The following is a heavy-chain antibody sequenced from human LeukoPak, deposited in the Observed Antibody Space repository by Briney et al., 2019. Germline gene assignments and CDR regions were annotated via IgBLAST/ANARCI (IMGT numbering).Heavy chain of an antibody. CDR1: GGSISSYY. J-gene: IGHJ4*02. CDR3: ARGVYIAAAQYGY. D-gene: IGHD6-13*01. CDR2: IYYSGTT. V-gene: IGHV4-59*01. Sequence: SETLSLTCTVSGGSISSYYWNWIRQPPGKGLEWSGYIYYSGTTNYNPSLKSRVTISVDTSKNQFSLKLSSVTAADTAVYYCARGVYIAAAQYGYWGQGTLVTVPS.